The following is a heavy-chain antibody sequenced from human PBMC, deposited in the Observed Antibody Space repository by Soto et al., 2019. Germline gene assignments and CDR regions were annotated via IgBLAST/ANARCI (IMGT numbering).Heavy chain of an antibody. J-gene: IGHJ6*02. CDR2: IIPIFGTA. D-gene: IGHD6-13*01. CDR3: ARAKQQLVHFDYYYYGMDV. V-gene: IGHV1-69*13. CDR1: GGTFSSYA. Sequence: GASVKVSCKASGGTFSSYAISWVRQAPGQGLEWMGGIIPIFGTANYAQKFQGRVTITADESTSTAYMELSSLRSEDTAVYYCARAKQQLVHFDYYYYGMDVWGQGTTVTVSS.